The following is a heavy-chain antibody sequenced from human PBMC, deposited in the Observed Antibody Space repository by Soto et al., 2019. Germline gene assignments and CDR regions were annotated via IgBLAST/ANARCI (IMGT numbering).Heavy chain of an antibody. CDR2: INSDGNIT. CDR1: GFTFSSYW. Sequence: EVQLVESGGGLVQPGGSLRLSCAASGFTFSSYWMHWVRQAPGKGLVWVSRINSDGNITSYADSVKGRFTISRDNAKNTLYLQMNSLRAEDTAVYYCAKREVVAPQGYWGQGTLVTVSS. CDR3: AKREVVAPQGY. D-gene: IGHD2-15*01. V-gene: IGHV3-74*01. J-gene: IGHJ4*02.